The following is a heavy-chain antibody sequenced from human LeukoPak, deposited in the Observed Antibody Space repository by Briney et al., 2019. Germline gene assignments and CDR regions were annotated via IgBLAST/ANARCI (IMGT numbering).Heavy chain of an antibody. CDR1: GGTFSSYA. V-gene: IGHV1-69*13. J-gene: IGHJ4*02. CDR2: IIPIFGTA. Sequence: SVKVSCKASGGTFSSYAISWVRQAPGQGLEWVGGIIPIFGTANYAQKFQGRVTITADESTSTAYMELSSLRSEDTAVYYCARDSGSCSSTSCSHLFDYWGQGTLVTVSS. CDR3: ARDSGSCSSTSCSHLFDY. D-gene: IGHD2-2*01.